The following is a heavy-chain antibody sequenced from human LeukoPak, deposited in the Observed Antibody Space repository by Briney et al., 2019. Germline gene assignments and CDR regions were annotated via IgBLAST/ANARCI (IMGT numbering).Heavy chain of an antibody. CDR2: IIPILGIA. J-gene: IGHJ5*02. CDR1: GGTFSSYA. D-gene: IGHD6-6*01. V-gene: IGHV1-69*04. CDR3: ARLIAARPGGWFDP. Sequence: SVKVSCKASGGTFSSYAISWVRQAPGQGLEWMGRIIPILGIANYAQKFQGRVTITADESTSTAYMELSSLRSEDTAVYYCARLIAARPGGWFDPWGQGTLVTVSS.